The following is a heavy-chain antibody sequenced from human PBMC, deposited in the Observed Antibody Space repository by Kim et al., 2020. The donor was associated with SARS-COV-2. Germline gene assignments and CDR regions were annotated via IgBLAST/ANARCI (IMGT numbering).Heavy chain of an antibody. J-gene: IGHJ6*02. CDR1: GGSFSDYY. D-gene: IGHD3-22*01. V-gene: IGHV4-34*01. Sequence: SETLSLTCTVYGGSFSDYYWTSIRQPPGKGLEWIGEITHNGSTNYNPSLKTRVTISIDTSKNQFSLRLSSVTAADTAVFYCARGPYYYDSLASYRSYYYGMDVWGQGTTVTVSS. CDR2: ITHNGST. CDR3: ARGPYYYDSLASYRSYYYGMDV.